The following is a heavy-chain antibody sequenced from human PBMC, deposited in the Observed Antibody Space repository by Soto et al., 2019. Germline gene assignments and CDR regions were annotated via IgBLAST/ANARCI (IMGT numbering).Heavy chain of an antibody. V-gene: IGHV1-69*01. CDR2: IVPMFGTP. J-gene: IGHJ6*02. CDR3: ARNGTYSSSPRQYSGMDV. CDR1: GGTFADFI. D-gene: IGHD6-19*01. Sequence: QVQLVQSGAEVKEPGSSVKVSCKASGGTFADFIMNWVRQTPGQGLEWMGGIVPMFGTPTYAEKFKGRVTISATGSTSTAYMELTSLRSEDTAVYYCARNGTYSSSPRQYSGMDVWGQGTTVTVS.